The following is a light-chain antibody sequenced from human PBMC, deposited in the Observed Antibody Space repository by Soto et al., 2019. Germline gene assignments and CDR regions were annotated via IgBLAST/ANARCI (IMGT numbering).Light chain of an antibody. J-gene: IGKJ1*01. Sequence: DIQMTQSPSTLSASVGDRVTITCRASQSISNWLAWYQQKPGKAPMLLIYDASSLESGVPSRFSGSGSGTEFTLTISSLQPDDFATYYCQQYNSYSPWTFGQGTKVQIK. CDR3: QQYNSYSPWT. CDR2: DAS. V-gene: IGKV1-5*01. CDR1: QSISNW.